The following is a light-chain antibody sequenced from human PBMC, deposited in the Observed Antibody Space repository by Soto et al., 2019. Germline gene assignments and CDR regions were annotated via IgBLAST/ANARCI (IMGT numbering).Light chain of an antibody. Sequence: QSVLTQPPSVSGAPGQRVTISCTGRSSNIGAGYDVHWYQQLPGTAPKLLIYGNSNRPSGVPDRFSGSKSGTSASLAITGLQAEDEADYYCQSYDSSLSVNYVFGTGTKVTV. V-gene: IGLV1-40*01. CDR1: SSNIGAGYD. J-gene: IGLJ1*01. CDR2: GNS. CDR3: QSYDSSLSVNYV.